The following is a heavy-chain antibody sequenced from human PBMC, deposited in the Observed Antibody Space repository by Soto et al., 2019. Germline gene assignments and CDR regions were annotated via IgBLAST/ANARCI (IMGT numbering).Heavy chain of an antibody. CDR3: AKDPSYDFWSGPASDV. J-gene: IGHJ6*04. CDR1: GFTFSSYA. V-gene: IGHV3-23*01. Sequence: PGGSLRLSCAASGFTFSSYAMSWVRQAPGKGLEWVSAISGSGGSTYYADSVKGRFTISRDNSKNTLYLQMNSLRAEDTAVYYCAKDPSYDFWSGPASDVWGKGTTVTVSS. CDR2: ISGSGGST. D-gene: IGHD3-3*01.